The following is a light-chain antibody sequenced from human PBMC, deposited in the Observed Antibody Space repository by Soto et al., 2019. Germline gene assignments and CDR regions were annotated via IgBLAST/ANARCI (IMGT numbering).Light chain of an antibody. J-gene: IGKJ1*01. Sequence: DILMTQSPSTLSGSVGDRFTITCRASQTISSWLAWYQQKPGKAPKLLIYKASTLKSGVPSRFSGSGSGTEFTLTISSLQPDDFATYYRQHYNSYSEAFGQGTKVDIK. CDR1: QTISSW. V-gene: IGKV1-5*03. CDR2: KAS. CDR3: QHYNSYSEA.